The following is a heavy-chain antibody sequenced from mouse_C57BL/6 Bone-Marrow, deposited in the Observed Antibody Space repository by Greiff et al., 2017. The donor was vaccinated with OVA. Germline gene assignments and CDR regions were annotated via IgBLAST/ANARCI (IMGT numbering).Heavy chain of an antibody. CDR2: IATNSGGT. D-gene: IGHD1-2*01. Sequence: VQLQQPGAELVKPGASVKLSCKASGYTFTSYWMHWVKQRPGRGLEWIGRIATNSGGTKYNEKFKSKATLTVDKPSSTAYMQLSSLTSEDSAVYYCARRYYGQYYAMDYWGQGTSVTVSS. CDR3: ARRYYGQYYAMDY. J-gene: IGHJ4*01. CDR1: GYTFTSYW. V-gene: IGHV1-72*01.